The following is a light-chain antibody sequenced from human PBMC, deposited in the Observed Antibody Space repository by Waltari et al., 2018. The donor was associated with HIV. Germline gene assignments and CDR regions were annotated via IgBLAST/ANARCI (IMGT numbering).Light chain of an antibody. CDR2: SNN. Sequence: QSVLTQPPSASGTPGQSVTISCSGSSSNIGSNTVTWYQQLPGTAPRLLIYSNNQRPSGVPDRFSGSKSGTSASLAISGLQSEDEADYYCAAWDDSLSGLVVFGGGTKLTVL. CDR3: AAWDDSLSGLVV. J-gene: IGLJ2*01. V-gene: IGLV1-44*01. CDR1: SSNIGSNT.